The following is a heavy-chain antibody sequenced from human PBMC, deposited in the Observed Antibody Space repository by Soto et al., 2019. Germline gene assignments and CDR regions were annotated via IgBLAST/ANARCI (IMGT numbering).Heavy chain of an antibody. CDR1: GFTFSSYS. J-gene: IGHJ6*02. D-gene: IGHD5-18*01. CDR3: ARDQYSYGRRWYYYYGMDV. V-gene: IGHV3-48*02. Sequence: GGSLRLSCAASGFTFSSYSMNWVRQAPGKGLEWVSYISSSSSTIYYADSVKGRFTISRDNARNSLYLQMNSLRDEDTAVYYCARDQYSYGRRWYYYYGMDVWGQGTTVTVSS. CDR2: ISSSSSTI.